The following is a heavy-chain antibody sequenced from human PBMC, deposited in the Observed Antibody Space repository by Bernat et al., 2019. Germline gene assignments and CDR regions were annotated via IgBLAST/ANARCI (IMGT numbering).Heavy chain of an antibody. CDR2: ISYDGSNK. CDR3: ARETVTPYYFDY. V-gene: IGHV3-30-3*01. Sequence: QVQLVESGGGVVQPGRSLRLSCAASGFTFSSYAMYWVRQAPGKGLEWVAVISYDGSNKYYADSVKGRFTISRDNSKNTLYLQMNSLRAEDTAVYYCARETVTPYYFDYWGQGTLVTVSS. J-gene: IGHJ4*02. CDR1: GFTFSSYA. D-gene: IGHD4-17*01.